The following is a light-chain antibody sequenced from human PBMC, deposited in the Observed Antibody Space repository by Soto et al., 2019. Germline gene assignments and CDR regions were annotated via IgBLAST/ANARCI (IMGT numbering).Light chain of an antibody. CDR2: GAS. CDR3: QQYGGSPLVT. V-gene: IGKV3-20*01. J-gene: IGKJ4*01. Sequence: EIVLTQSAGTLSLSPGERATLSCRASQSVSSNYLAWYQQKPGQAPRLLIYGASSRATGIPDRFIGSGSGTDFTLTISRLEPEDFAVYYCQQYGGSPLVTFGGGPKVEIK. CDR1: QSVSSNY.